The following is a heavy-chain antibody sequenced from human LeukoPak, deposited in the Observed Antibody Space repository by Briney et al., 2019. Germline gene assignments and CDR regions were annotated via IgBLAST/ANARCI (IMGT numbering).Heavy chain of an antibody. Sequence: SVKVSCKASGGTFSSYAISWVRQAPGQGLEWMGGIIPIFGTANYAQKFQGRVTITADESTSTAYMELSSLRSEDTAVYFCARETTVSSTFDLWGRGTLVTVSS. CDR2: IIPIFGTA. V-gene: IGHV1-69*13. CDR3: ARETTVSSTFDL. J-gene: IGHJ2*01. CDR1: GGTFSSYA. D-gene: IGHD4-17*01.